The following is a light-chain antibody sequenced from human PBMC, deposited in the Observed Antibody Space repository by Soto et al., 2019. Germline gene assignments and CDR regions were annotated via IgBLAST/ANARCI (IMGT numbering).Light chain of an antibody. CDR2: GAS. Sequence: EIVMTQSPATLSVSPGERSTLSCRASQSVSSNLAWYQQTPGQAPRLLIYGASTRATGIPARFSGSGSGTEFTLTISSLQSEDFAVSYCQQYNNWPYTFGQGTKLEIK. J-gene: IGKJ2*01. V-gene: IGKV3-15*01. CDR1: QSVSSN. CDR3: QQYNNWPYT.